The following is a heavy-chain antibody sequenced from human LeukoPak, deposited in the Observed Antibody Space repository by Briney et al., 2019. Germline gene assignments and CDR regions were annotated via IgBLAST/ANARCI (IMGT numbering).Heavy chain of an antibody. CDR1: GYTFTSYY. CDR3: ARARYGGYFDY. V-gene: IGHV1-46*01. CDR2: INPSGGST. D-gene: IGHD1-26*01. Sequence: ASVKVSCKASGYTFTSYYMHWVRQAPGQGLEWMGIINPSGGSTSYAQKFQGRVTMTRDMSTSTVYMELSSVRSEDTAVYYCARARYGGYFDYWGQGTLVTVSS. J-gene: IGHJ4*02.